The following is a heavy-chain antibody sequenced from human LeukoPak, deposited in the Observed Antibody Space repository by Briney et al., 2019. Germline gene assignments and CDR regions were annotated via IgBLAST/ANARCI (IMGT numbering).Heavy chain of an antibody. CDR2: ISWNSGSI. CDR3: ASQYRLIVVVVAATVSSDYGMDV. J-gene: IGHJ6*02. Sequence: PGGSLRLSCAASGFTFDDYAMHWVRQAPGKGLEWVSGISWNSGSIGYADSVKGRFTISRDNAKNSLYLQMNSLRAEDTAVYYCASQYRLIVVVVAATVSSDYGMDVWGQGTTVTVSS. D-gene: IGHD2-15*01. V-gene: IGHV3-9*01. CDR1: GFTFDDYA.